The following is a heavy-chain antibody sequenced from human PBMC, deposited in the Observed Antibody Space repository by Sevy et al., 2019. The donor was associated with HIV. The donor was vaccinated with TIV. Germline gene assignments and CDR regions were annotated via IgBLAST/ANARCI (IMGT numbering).Heavy chain of an antibody. D-gene: IGHD3-22*01. CDR2: INPNSGGT. Sequence: ASVKVSCKASGYTFTGYYMHWVRQAPGQGLEWMGRINPNSGGTNYAQKFQGRVTMTRETSIITAYMELSRLRSDDTALYYCARDCYDSSGYYYFDYWGQGTLVTVSS. CDR3: ARDCYDSSGYYYFDY. J-gene: IGHJ4*02. V-gene: IGHV1-2*06. CDR1: GYTFTGYY.